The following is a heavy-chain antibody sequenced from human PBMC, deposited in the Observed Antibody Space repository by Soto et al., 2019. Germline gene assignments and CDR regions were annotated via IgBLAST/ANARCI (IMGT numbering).Heavy chain of an antibody. J-gene: IGHJ1*01. Sequence: QVQLQASGPGLMKPSQTLSSTCTVSGVSISSGESFWGWIRQPPGKGLEWIGYIYYSGSTYYNPSPTSRVTISVDTSKNQFSPKLSSMTAAETSVYYCARLREYFQHSVQGTLVTVSS. CDR2: IYYSGST. V-gene: IGHV4-30-4*01. CDR3: ARLREYFQH. D-gene: IGHD2-15*01. CDR1: GVSISSGESF.